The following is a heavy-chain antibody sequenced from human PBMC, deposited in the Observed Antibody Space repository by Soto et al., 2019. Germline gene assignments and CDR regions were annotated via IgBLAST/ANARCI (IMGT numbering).Heavy chain of an antibody. CDR2: IYYSGST. D-gene: IGHD3-10*01. Sequence: PSATLSLTCSVSDGSVSSGDYYWSWIRLPPGKGLEWIVYIYYSGSTNYNPSLKSRVTISVDTSKNQFSLKLSSVTAADTAVYYCARAPRGFGELIPYYYYYGMDVWGQGTTVTVSS. V-gene: IGHV4-61*08. CDR1: DGSVSSGDYY. CDR3: ARAPRGFGELIPYYYYYGMDV. J-gene: IGHJ6*02.